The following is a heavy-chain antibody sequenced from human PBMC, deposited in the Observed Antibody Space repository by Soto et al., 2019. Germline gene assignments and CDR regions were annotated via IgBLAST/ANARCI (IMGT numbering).Heavy chain of an antibody. CDR1: GYTFTSYA. J-gene: IGHJ4*02. CDR2: INAGNGNT. CDR3: ARFGRVATTTLDFDY. Sequence: ASVKVSCKASGYTFTSYAMHWVRQAPGQRLEWMGWINAGNGNTKYSQKFQGRVTITRDTSASTAYMELSSLRSEDTAVHYCARFGRVATTTLDFDYWGQGTLVTVSS. D-gene: IGHD5-12*01. V-gene: IGHV1-3*01.